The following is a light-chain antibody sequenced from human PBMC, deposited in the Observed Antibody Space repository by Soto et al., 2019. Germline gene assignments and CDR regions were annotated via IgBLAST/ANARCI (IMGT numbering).Light chain of an antibody. J-gene: IGKJ5*01. CDR2: AAS. V-gene: IGKV1-12*01. Sequence: DIQMTQSPSSVSASVGDRVTITCRASQGISSWFAWYQQKPGKAPKLLIYAASSLQSGVPSRFSGSGYGTDFTLTISRLQPEDFATYYCQQANSFPITFGQGTRLEIK. CDR1: QGISSW. CDR3: QQANSFPIT.